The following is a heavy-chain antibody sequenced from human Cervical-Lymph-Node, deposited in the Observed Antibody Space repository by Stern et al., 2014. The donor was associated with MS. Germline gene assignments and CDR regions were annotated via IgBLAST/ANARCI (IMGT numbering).Heavy chain of an antibody. J-gene: IGHJ4*02. V-gene: IGHV5-51*04. Sequence: EVQLVESGSEVKKPGESLKISCKASRDSFTHSWIGWVRQMPGKGLEWMGIIFPADSDTKYSPSFEGQVTFSDDRPPSTAYLQWSSLKASDTAIYYCARHHGHSPTPFDSWGQGTRVTVSS. CDR1: RDSFTHSW. D-gene: IGHD5-24*01. CDR2: IFPADSDT. CDR3: ARHHGHSPTPFDS.